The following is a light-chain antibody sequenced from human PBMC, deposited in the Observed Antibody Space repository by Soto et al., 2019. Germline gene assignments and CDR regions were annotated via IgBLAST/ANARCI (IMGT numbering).Light chain of an antibody. J-gene: IGKJ4*01. CDR2: KAS. CDR1: PSVSSW. V-gene: IGKV1-5*03. CDR3: QQYNSNPLT. Sequence: DIQMTQSPSTLSASVGDRVTITCRASPSVSSWLAWYQQKPGKVPKLLIYKASTLESGVPSRFSGSGSGTEFALTISSLQPDDFATYYCQQYNSNPLTVGGGTKVEIK.